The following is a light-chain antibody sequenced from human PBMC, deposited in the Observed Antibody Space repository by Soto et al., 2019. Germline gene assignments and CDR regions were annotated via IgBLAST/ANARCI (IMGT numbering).Light chain of an antibody. CDR2: EVS. J-gene: IGLJ1*01. V-gene: IGLV2-18*02. Sequence: QSVLTQPPSVSGSPGQSVTISCTGTSSDVGSYNRVSWYQQPPGTAPKLMIYEVSNRPSGVPDRFSGSKSGNTASLTISGLQADDEADYYCSSFGSTSRLEVFGTGTKVTVL. CDR1: SSDVGSYNR. CDR3: SSFGSTSRLEV.